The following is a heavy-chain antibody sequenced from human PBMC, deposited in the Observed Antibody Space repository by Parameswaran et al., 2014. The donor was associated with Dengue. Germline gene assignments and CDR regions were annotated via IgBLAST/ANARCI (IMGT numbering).Heavy chain of an antibody. V-gene: IGHV1-2*02. J-gene: IGHJ6*02. D-gene: IGHD4-11*01. CDR3: ARDQASLNQNRNYVRFYSYGMDV. Sequence: WVRQAPGQGLEWMGWINPNSGGTNYAQKFQGRVTMTRDTSISTAYMELSRLRSDDTAVYYCARDQASLNQNRNYVRFYSYGMDVWGQGTTVTVSS. CDR2: INPNSGGT.